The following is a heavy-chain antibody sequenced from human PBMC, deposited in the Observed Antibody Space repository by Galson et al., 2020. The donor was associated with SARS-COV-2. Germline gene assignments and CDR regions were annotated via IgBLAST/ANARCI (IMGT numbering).Heavy chain of an antibody. V-gene: IGHV4-59*08. J-gene: IGHJ6*01. Sequence: SETLSLSCTVSGGSISGYYWTWIRQPPGKGLEWIGNVYYTGNTKYNPSLKSQVTISVDTPKSLFSLKLSSVTAADTAVYYCARDTPNYGMDVWGQGTTVTVSS. CDR2: VYYTGNT. CDR3: ARDTPNYGMDV. CDR1: GGSISGYY. D-gene: IGHD2-15*01.